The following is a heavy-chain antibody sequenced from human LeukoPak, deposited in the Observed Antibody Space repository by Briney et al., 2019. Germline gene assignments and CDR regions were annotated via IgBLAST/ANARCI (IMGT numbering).Heavy chain of an antibody. Sequence: GSLRLSCAASGFTFSDYYMSWIRQTPGKGLEWVSYISSSGSTIYYADSVKGRFTISRDNAKNSLYLQMNSLRPEDTALYHCVREHSRVFDPWGQGTLVTVSS. V-gene: IGHV3-11*01. CDR1: GFTFSDYY. J-gene: IGHJ5*02. CDR3: VREHSRVFDP. CDR2: ISSSGSTI. D-gene: IGHD3-10*01.